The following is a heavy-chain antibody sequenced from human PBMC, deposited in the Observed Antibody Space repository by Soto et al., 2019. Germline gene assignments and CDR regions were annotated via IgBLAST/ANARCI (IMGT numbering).Heavy chain of an antibody. D-gene: IGHD3-9*01. Sequence: GGSLRLSCAASGFTFSSYAMSWVRQAPGKGLEWVSAISGSGGSTYYADSVKGRFTISRDNSKNTLYLQMNSLRAEDTAVYYCAKDLGVLRYFDWLFPPDDYFDYWGQGTLVTVSS. V-gene: IGHV3-23*01. CDR2: ISGSGGST. J-gene: IGHJ4*02. CDR1: GFTFSSYA. CDR3: AKDLGVLRYFDWLFPPDDYFDY.